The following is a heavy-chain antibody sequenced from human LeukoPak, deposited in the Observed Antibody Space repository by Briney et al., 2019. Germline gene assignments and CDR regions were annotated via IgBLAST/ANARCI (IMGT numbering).Heavy chain of an antibody. D-gene: IGHD3/OR15-3a*01. Sequence: GGSLRLSCAASGFTFSSYWMSWVRQAPGKGLEWVASIQQDGSETYYVDSVKGRFTISRDNAQNSLYLQMNSLRAEDTAVYYCARGALVFFGRYYYYYMDVWGKGTTVTVSS. CDR3: ARGALVFFGRYYYYYMDV. J-gene: IGHJ6*03. V-gene: IGHV3-7*01. CDR2: IQQDGSET. CDR1: GFTFSSYW.